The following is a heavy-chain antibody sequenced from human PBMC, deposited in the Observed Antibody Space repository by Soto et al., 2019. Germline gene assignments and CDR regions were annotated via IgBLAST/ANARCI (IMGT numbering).Heavy chain of an antibody. V-gene: IGHV5-51*01. CDR1: GYSFTSYW. CDR3: ARPMSYGDYEGYYYGMDV. CDR2: IYPGDSDT. J-gene: IGHJ6*02. Sequence: GESLKISCKGSGYSFTSYWICWVRQMPGKGLEWMGIIYPGDSDTRYSPSFQGQVTISADKSISTAYLQWSSLKASDTAMYYCARPMSYGDYEGYYYGMDVWGQGTTVTVSS. D-gene: IGHD4-17*01.